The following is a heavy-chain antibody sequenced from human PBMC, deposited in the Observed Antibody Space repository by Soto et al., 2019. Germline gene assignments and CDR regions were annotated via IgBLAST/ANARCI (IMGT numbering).Heavy chain of an antibody. V-gene: IGHV4-39*01. Sequence: QLQLQESGPGLVKPSETLSLTCTVSGGSMSSSSYYWGWIRQPPGKGLEWIGSIYYSGSTYYNPSLKSRVTISVDTSKNQFSLKLSSVTAADTAVYYCARQRPGTQPLGWFDPWGQGALVTVSS. D-gene: IGHD1-1*01. CDR2: IYYSGST. CDR1: GGSMSSSSYY. J-gene: IGHJ5*02. CDR3: ARQRPGTQPLGWFDP.